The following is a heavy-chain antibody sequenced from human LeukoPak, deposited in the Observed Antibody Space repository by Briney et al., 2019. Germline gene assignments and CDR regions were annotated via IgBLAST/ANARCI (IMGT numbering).Heavy chain of an antibody. V-gene: IGHV3-48*01. CDR2: ISSSSTTI. D-gene: IGHD1-26*01. Sequence: PGGSLRLSCAASGFTFNFYSMNWVRQAPGKGLEWVSYISSSSTTIYYADSVKGRFTISRDNAKNSLYLQMDSLRAEDTAVYYCAREGGYSGSYFDYWGQGTLVTVSS. CDR3: AREGGYSGSYFDY. CDR1: GFTFNFYS. J-gene: IGHJ4*02.